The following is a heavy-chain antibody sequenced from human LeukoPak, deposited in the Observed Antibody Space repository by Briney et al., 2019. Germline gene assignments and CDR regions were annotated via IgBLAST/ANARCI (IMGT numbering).Heavy chain of an antibody. CDR2: IYYSGST. J-gene: IGHJ5*02. CDR3: ARDPSTFGGRFDP. D-gene: IGHD3-10*01. CDR1: GGSISSHY. Sequence: SETLSLTCTVSGGSISSHYWSWIRQPPGKGLEWIGYIYYSGSTNYNPSLKSRVTISVDTSKNQFSLKLSSVTAADTAGFYCARDPSTFGGRFDPWGQGTLVAVSS. V-gene: IGHV4-59*11.